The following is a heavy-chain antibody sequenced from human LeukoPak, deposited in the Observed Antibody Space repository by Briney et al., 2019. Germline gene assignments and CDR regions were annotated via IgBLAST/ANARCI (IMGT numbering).Heavy chain of an antibody. CDR1: GFTFRSYA. CDR2: ISSSSGCI. J-gene: IGHJ4*02. CDR3: ARDTSSDY. V-gene: IGHV3-21*01. Sequence: PGGSLRLSCAASGFTFRSYAMSWVRQAPGKGLEWVSSISSSSGCIYYADSVKGRFTISRDNARNSLYLQMNSLRAEDTAVYYCARDTSSDYWGQGTLVTVSS.